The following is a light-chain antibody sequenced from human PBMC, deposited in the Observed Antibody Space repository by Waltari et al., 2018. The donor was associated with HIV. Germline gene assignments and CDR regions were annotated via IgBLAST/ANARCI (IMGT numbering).Light chain of an antibody. V-gene: IGKV4-1*01. CDR3: QQYYSPPPT. CDR1: HSVFYTPNAKNY. Sequence: DVVMTPSPAALAVSLGERATITCKPTHSVFYTPNAKNYIAWYQQRPGQAPKLLIYWASTREFGVSARFSGSGSGTNFTLTITSLQAEDVAVYYCQQYYSPPPTFGQGTKVEIK. CDR2: WAS. J-gene: IGKJ1*01.